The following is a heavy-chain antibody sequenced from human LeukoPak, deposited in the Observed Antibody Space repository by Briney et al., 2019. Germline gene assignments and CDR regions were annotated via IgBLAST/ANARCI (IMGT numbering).Heavy chain of an antibody. J-gene: IGHJ4*02. Sequence: PSETLSLTCTVSGGSISSYYWSWIRQPPGKGLEWIGHISHSGSTNYNPSLKRRVTISVDTSKNQFSLKLSSVTAADTAVYYCARDHTAMIDWGQGTLVTVSS. V-gene: IGHV4-59*01. CDR1: GGSISSYY. D-gene: IGHD5-18*01. CDR2: ISHSGST. CDR3: ARDHTAMID.